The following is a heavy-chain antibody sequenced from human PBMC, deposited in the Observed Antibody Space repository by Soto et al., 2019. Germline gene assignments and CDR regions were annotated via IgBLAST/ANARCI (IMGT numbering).Heavy chain of an antibody. CDR1: GGSISSGGYY. D-gene: IGHD1-1*01. Sequence: SETLSLTCTVSGGSISSGGYYWSWIRQHPGEGLEWIGNIHYSGRTYYTPSLQSRVTISVDTSKNQFSLKLTSVTAADTAVYYCVRGEDRVPKPPGYWARGTLVTVSS. CDR3: VRGEDRVPKPPGY. CDR2: IHYSGRT. V-gene: IGHV4-31*03. J-gene: IGHJ1*01.